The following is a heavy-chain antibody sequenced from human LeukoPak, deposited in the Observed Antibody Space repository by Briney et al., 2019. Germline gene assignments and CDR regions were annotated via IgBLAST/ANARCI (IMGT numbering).Heavy chain of an antibody. J-gene: IGHJ4*02. CDR2: IIPIFGTA. CDR1: GGTFSSYA. CDR3: ASIYYDSSGYSPK. V-gene: IGHV1-69*06. D-gene: IGHD3-22*01. Sequence: ASVKVSCKASGGTFSSYAISWVRQAPGQGLEWMGGIIPIFGTANYAQKFQGRVAITADKSTSTAYMELSSLRSEDTAVYYCASIYYDSSGYSPKWGQGTLVTVSS.